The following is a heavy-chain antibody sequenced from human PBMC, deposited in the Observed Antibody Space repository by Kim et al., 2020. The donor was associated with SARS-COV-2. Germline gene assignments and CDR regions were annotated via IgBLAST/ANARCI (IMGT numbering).Heavy chain of an antibody. CDR1: GFTFSSYA. Sequence: GGSLRLSCAASGFTFSSYAMSWVRQAPGKGLEWVSAISGSGGSTYYADSVKGRFTISRDNSKNTLYLQMNSLRAEDTAVYYCAKWSPYCSSTSCYTGGVYYYYYYMDVWGKGTTVTVSS. CDR2: ISGSGGST. CDR3: AKWSPYCSSTSCYTGGVYYYYYYMDV. V-gene: IGHV3-23*01. D-gene: IGHD2-2*02. J-gene: IGHJ6*03.